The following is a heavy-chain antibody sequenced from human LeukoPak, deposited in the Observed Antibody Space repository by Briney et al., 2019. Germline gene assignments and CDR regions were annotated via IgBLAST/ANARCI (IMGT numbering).Heavy chain of an antibody. D-gene: IGHD6-19*01. CDR1: GFTFSSYA. J-gene: IGHJ4*02. CDR3: ARDRIGSGWSYFDY. Sequence: GGSLRLSCAASGFTFSSYAMHWVRQAPGKGLEWVAVISYDGSNTYYADSVKGRFTISRDNSKNTLYLQMNSLRAEDTAVYYCARDRIGSGWSYFDYWGQGTLVTVSS. CDR2: ISYDGSNT. V-gene: IGHV3-30-3*01.